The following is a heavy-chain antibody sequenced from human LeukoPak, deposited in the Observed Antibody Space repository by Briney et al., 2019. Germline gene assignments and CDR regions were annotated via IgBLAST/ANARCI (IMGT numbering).Heavy chain of an antibody. V-gene: IGHV1-24*01. J-gene: IGHJ5*02. CDR3: ATERPGIAAAGTLNWFDP. D-gene: IGHD6-13*01. Sequence: ASVKVSCKVSGYTLTELSMHWERQAPGPGLEWMGGFDPEDGETIYAQKFQGRDTMTEDTSTDTAYMELSSLRSEDTAVYYCATERPGIAAAGTLNWFDPWGEGTLVTASS. CDR1: GYTLTELS. CDR2: FDPEDGET.